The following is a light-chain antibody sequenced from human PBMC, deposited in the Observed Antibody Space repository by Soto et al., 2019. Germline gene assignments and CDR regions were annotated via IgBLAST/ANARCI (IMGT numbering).Light chain of an antibody. CDR2: GAS. CDR1: QSVSSNY. J-gene: IGKJ5*01. CDR3: QQYGSSLSIT. Sequence: EIVLTQSPGTLSLSPGERATLPCRASQSVSSNYFAWYQQKPGQAPRLLIYGASSRATGIPDRFSGSGSGTDFTLTICRLEPEDFAVYYCQQYGSSLSITFGQGTRLEIK. V-gene: IGKV3-20*01.